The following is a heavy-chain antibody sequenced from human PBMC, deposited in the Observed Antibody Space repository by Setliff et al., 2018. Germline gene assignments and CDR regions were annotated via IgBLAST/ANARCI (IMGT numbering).Heavy chain of an antibody. CDR1: GGSFSGYY. J-gene: IGHJ6*03. V-gene: IGHV4-34*12. Sequence: SETLSLTCAVYGGSFSGYYWSWIRQPPGKRLEWIGEIIHSGSTTYNPSLKSRVTIAMDTSKNQSSLKLHSVTAADMAVYYCAREQWLDPPGYYYMDVWAKGTTVTVSS. CDR2: IIHSGST. CDR3: AREQWLDPPGYYYMDV. D-gene: IGHD6-19*01.